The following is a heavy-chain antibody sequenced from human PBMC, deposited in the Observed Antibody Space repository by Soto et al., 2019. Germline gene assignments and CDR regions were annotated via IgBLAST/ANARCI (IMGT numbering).Heavy chain of an antibody. V-gene: IGHV3-48*01. D-gene: IGHD3-22*01. Sequence: EVQLVESGGGLVQPGGSLRLSCAASRFTFSSCHMNWVRQAPGKGLEWVSYISSSSSTIYYSDSVKGRFTISRDNAKNSLYLHMNSLRAEDTAVYYCARAAFDSSGYEDYWGQGTLVTVSS. J-gene: IGHJ4*02. CDR3: ARAAFDSSGYEDY. CDR1: RFTFSSCH. CDR2: ISSSSSTI.